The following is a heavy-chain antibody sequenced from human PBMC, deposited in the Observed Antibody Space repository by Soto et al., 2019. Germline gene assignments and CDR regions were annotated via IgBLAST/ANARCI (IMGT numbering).Heavy chain of an antibody. CDR1: GGSISSYY. Sequence: PSETLSLTCTVSGGSISSYYWSWIRQPPGKGLEWIGYIYYSGSTNYNPSLKSRVTISVDTSKNQFSLKLSSVTAADTAVYYCARDNGYYDYVWGSYRQMYYFDYWGQGTLVTVSS. D-gene: IGHD3-16*02. J-gene: IGHJ4*02. CDR2: IYYSGST. CDR3: ARDNGYYDYVWGSYRQMYYFDY. V-gene: IGHV4-59*01.